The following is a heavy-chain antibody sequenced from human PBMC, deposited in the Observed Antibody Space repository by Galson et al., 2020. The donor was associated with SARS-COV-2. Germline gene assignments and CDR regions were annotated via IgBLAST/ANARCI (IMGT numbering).Heavy chain of an antibody. CDR1: VYTFTSNT. CDR2: INTGNGNT. CDR3: ARDLVVRGVANFDY. J-gene: IGHJ4*02. D-gene: IGHD3-10*01. Sequence: ASVKVSCKGSVYTFTSNTIHWVRQAPGQRPEWMGWINTGNGNTKYSQNLQGRVTITSDTSASTAYMELSSLRSEDTAMYYCARDLVVRGVANFDYWGQGTLVTVSS. V-gene: IGHV1-3*04.